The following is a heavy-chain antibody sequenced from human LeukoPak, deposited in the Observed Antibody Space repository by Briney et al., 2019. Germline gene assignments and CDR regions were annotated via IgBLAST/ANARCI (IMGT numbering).Heavy chain of an antibody. CDR2: TYQRSNWYN. CDR1: GDRVANNYAA. CDR3: ARGGYSFGPFDP. V-gene: IGHV6-1*01. J-gene: IGHJ5*02. Sequence: SQTLSLTCAISGDRVANNYAAWNWIRRSPSRGLEWLGRTYQRSNWYNDYAVSVKSRITIRPDTSKNQFPLQLNSVPPDDTAVYYCARGGYSFGPFDPWGQGTLVTVSS. D-gene: IGHD5-18*01.